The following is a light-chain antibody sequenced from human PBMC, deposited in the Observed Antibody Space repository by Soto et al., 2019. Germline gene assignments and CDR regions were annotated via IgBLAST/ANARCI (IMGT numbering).Light chain of an antibody. CDR1: SSDVGGHNY. CDR2: EVS. J-gene: IGLJ2*01. CDR3: SSYVGNNNFV. Sequence: QCALTQPPTASGSPGQSVTISCTGTSSDVGGHNYVSWYQQGPGKAPKLMIYEVSKRPSGVPDRFSGSKSGNTASLTVSGLQAEDEGDYYCSSYVGNNNFVFGGGTKLTVL. V-gene: IGLV2-8*01.